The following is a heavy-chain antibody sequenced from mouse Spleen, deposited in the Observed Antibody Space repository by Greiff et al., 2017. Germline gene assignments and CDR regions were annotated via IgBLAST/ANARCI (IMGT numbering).Heavy chain of an antibody. CDR1: GYTFTDYE. Sequence: VQLQQSGAELVRPGASVTLSCKASGYTFTDYEMHWVKQTPVHGLEWIGAIDPETGGTAYNQKFKGKAILTADKSSSTAYMELRSLTSEDSAVYYCTRQSWSTTGFDYWGQGTTLTVSS. D-gene: IGHD1-1*01. CDR3: TRQSWSTTGFDY. V-gene: IGHV1-15*01. J-gene: IGHJ2*01. CDR2: IDPETGGT.